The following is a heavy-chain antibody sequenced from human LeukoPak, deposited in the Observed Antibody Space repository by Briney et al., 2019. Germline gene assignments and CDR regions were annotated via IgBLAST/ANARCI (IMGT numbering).Heavy chain of an antibody. D-gene: IGHD3-22*01. CDR3: ARDQGTSGYYSNDAFDI. CDR1: GGSISSGGYY. V-gene: IGHV4-31*03. J-gene: IGHJ3*02. Sequence: SETLSLTCTVSGGSISSGGYYWSWIRQHPGKGLEWIGYIYYSGSTYYNPSLKSRVTISADTSKNQFSLKLSSVTAADTAVYYCARDQGTSGYYSNDAFDIWGQGTMVTVSS. CDR2: IYYSGST.